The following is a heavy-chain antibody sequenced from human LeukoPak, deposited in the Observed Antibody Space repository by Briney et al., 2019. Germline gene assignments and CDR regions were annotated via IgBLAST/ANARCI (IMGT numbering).Heavy chain of an antibody. CDR1: GFTFSSYE. D-gene: IGHD2/OR15-2a*01. J-gene: IGHJ4*02. Sequence: GGSLRLSFSASGFTFSSYEMNWVRPAPGKGLEWISYIIGSGDTIYYADSVKGRFTISRDNAKNSLFLQMNSLTADDTAVYYCARERTTIVSGTTIGAYWGQGTLVTVSS. CDR3: ARERTTIVSGTTIGAY. CDR2: IIGSGDTI. V-gene: IGHV3-48*03.